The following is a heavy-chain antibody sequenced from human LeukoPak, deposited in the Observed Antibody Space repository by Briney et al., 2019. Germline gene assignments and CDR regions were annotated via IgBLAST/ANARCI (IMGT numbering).Heavy chain of an antibody. CDR2: INHSGST. CDR1: GGSFSGYY. D-gene: IGHD3-10*01. CDR3: ARGRSELLWFGELFAYFDY. Sequence: SETLSLTCAVYGGSFSGYYWSWIRQPPGKGLEWIGEINHSGSTYYNPSLKSRVTISVDTSKNQFSLKLSSVTAADTAVYYCARGRSELLWFGELFAYFDYWGQGTLVTVSS. J-gene: IGHJ4*02. V-gene: IGHV4-34*01.